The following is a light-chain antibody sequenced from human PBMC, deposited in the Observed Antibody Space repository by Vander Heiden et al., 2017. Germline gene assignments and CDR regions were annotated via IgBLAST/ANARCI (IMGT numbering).Light chain of an antibody. CDR3: QQSYSTLYT. V-gene: IGKV1-39*01. CDR2: AAS. CDR1: QSISSY. Sequence: DIQMTQSPSSLSASVGDRVTITCRASQSISSYLNWYQQKPGKAPKLLIYAASSFQSGVPSRFSGSGSWTDFTLTIISLQPEDFATYYCQQSYSTLYTFGQGTKLEIK. J-gene: IGKJ2*01.